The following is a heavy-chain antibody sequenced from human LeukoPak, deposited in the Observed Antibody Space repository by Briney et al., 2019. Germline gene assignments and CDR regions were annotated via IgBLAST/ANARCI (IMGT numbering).Heavy chain of an antibody. D-gene: IGHD2-2*01. Sequence: PGGSLRLSCAASGFTFSSYAMNWVRQAPGRGLEWVSGISGSGGNTYYADSVKGRFTISRDNAKNSLYLQMNSLRAEDTAVYYCARKYCSTTSCLFDNWGQGTLVTVSS. CDR3: ARKYCSTTSCLFDN. CDR2: ISGSGGNT. V-gene: IGHV3-23*01. CDR1: GFTFSSYA. J-gene: IGHJ4*02.